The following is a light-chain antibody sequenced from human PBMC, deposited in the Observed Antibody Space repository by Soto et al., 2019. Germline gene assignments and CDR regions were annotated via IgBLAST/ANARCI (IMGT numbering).Light chain of an antibody. CDR3: MRALQTPLT. J-gene: IGKJ4*01. V-gene: IGKV2-28*01. CDR2: LGS. CDR1: QSLLHSNGYNY. Sequence: DIVMTPSPLSLPVTPGAPASISCRSSQSLLHSNGYNYLDWYLQKPGQSPQLLIYLGSNRAAGVPDRFSGSGSGTDFTLKISRVEAEDVGVYYCMRALQTPLTFGGGPKVEIK.